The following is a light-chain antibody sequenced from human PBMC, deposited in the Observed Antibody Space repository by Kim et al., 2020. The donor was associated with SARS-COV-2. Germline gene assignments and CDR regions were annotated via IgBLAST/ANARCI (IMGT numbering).Light chain of an antibody. CDR2: GAF. CDR3: QQYCDSPQT. Sequence: PGAGATLSCRASQRVSGNYLAWYQHKPGLAPRLLIYGAFSRATGIPARFRGGWSGTDFTLTITALEPEDFAVYYCQQYCDSPQTFGQGTKLE. J-gene: IGKJ2*01. CDR1: QRVSGNY. V-gene: IGKV3-20*01.